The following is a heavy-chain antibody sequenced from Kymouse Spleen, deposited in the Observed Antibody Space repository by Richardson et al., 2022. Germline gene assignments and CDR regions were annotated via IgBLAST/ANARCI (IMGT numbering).Heavy chain of an antibody. CDR2: ISWNSGSI. J-gene: IGHJ4*02. CDR3: AKDRDSGSSLFDY. V-gene: IGHV3-9*01. Sequence: EVQLVESGGGLVQPGRSLRLSCAASGFTFDDYAMHWVRQAPGKGLEWVSGISWNSGSIGYADSVKGRFTISRDNAKNSLYLQMNSLRAEDTALYYCAKDRDSGSSLFDYWGQGTLVTVSS. D-gene: IGHD1-26*01. CDR1: GFTFDDYA.